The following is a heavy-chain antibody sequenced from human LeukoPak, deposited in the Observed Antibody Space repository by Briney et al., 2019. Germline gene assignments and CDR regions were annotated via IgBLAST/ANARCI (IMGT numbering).Heavy chain of an antibody. CDR3: ARVVCSSTSCYGYFDY. CDR1: GYTFTSYG. D-gene: IGHD2-2*01. V-gene: IGHV1-18*01. Sequence: ASVKVSCKASGYTFTSYGISWVRQAPGQGLEWMGWISAYNGNTNYAQKLQGRVTMTTDTSTSTAYMELRSLRSDDTAMYYCARVVCSSTSCYGYFDYWGQGTLVTVSS. J-gene: IGHJ4*02. CDR2: ISAYNGNT.